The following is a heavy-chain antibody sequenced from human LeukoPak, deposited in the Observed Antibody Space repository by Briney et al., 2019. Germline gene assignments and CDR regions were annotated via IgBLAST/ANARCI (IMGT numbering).Heavy chain of an antibody. Sequence: KPSQTLSLTCTVSGGSISSGGYYWSWIRQHPGKGLEWIGYIYYSGSTYYNPSLKSRVTISVDTSKNQFSLKLSSVTAADTAVYYCARGTEDIVLMVYAIGCYFDCWGQGTLVTVSS. CDR1: GGSISSGGYY. V-gene: IGHV4-31*03. CDR2: IYYSGST. CDR3: ARGTEDIVLMVYAIGCYFDC. D-gene: IGHD2-8*01. J-gene: IGHJ4*02.